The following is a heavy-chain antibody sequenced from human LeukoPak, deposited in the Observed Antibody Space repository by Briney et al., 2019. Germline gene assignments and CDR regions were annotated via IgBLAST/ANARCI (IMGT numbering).Heavy chain of an antibody. V-gene: IGHV4-4*07. CDR2: IYTSGST. J-gene: IGHJ3*02. CDR1: GGSISSYY. D-gene: IGHD3-3*01. Sequence: PSETLSLTCTVSGGSISSYYWSWIRQPAGKGLEWIGRIYTSGSTNYNPSLKSRVTISVDKSKNQFSLKLSSVTAADMAVYYCARVEVVGGAFDIWGQGTMVTVSS. CDR3: ARVEVVGGAFDI.